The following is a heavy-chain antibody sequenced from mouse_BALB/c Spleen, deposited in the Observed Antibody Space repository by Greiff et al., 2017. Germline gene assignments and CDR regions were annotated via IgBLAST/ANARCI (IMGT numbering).Heavy chain of an antibody. CDR3: ARKTDGYDLDY. D-gene: IGHD2-2*01. Sequence: EVKLVESGGGLVQPGGSRKLSCAASGFTFSSFGMHWVRQAPEKGLEWVAYISSGSSIIYYADTVKGGFTMSRDNPKNTLFLQKTSLRSEDTAVNYCARKTDGYDLDYWGQGTTLTVSA. CDR2: ISSGSSII. CDR1: GFTFSSFG. V-gene: IGHV5-17*02. J-gene: IGHJ2*01.